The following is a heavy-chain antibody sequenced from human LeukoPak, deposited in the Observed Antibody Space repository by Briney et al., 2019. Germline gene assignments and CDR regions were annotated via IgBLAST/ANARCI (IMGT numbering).Heavy chain of an antibody. CDR1: GFTFSSYE. CDR3: ARDKVGYCSSTSCQGYYYYGMDV. J-gene: IGHJ6*02. CDR2: ISSSGCTI. V-gene: IGHV3-48*03. Sequence: GGSLRLSCAASGFTFSSYEMNWVRQAPGKGLEWVSYISSSGCTIYYADSVKGRFTISRDNAKNSLYLQMNSLRAEDTAVYYCARDKVGYCSSTSCQGYYYYGMDVWGQGTTVTVSS. D-gene: IGHD2-2*01.